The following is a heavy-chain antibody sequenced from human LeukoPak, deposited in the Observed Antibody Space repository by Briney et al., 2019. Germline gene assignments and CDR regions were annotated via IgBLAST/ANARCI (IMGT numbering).Heavy chain of an antibody. D-gene: IGHD6-13*01. V-gene: IGHV4-31*03. CDR2: IYYRGST. Sequence: SETMSLTCTVSTGSISSGGYYWSWTRHHPGKGLEWTGYIYYRGSTYNNPSLETRVTISVDTSKHQLPRRLRSVTAADTAVYYWARVGGRIAAASRYWFDPWGQGTLVTVSS. CDR1: TGSISSGGYY. CDR3: ARVGGRIAAASRYWFDP. J-gene: IGHJ5*02.